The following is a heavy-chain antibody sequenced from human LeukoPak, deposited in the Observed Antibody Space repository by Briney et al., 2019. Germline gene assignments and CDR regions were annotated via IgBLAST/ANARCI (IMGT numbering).Heavy chain of an antibody. CDR3: ASDRAAAGSVDY. J-gene: IGHJ4*02. CDR1: GYSISSGYY. V-gene: IGHV4-38-2*01. Sequence: SETLSLTCAVSGYSISSGYYWGWIRQPPGKGLEWIGSIYHSGSTYYNPSLKSRVTISVDTSKNQFSLKLSSVTAADTAVYYCASDRAAAGSVDYWGQGTLVTVSS. CDR2: IYHSGST. D-gene: IGHD6-13*01.